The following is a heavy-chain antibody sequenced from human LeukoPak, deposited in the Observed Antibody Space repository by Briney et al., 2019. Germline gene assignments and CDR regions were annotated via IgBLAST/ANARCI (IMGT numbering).Heavy chain of an antibody. Sequence: RRSLRLSCAASGFTFDDYAIPWVRQAPGKGLEWVSGISWNSGSIGYADSVKGRFTISRDNAKNSLYLQMNSLRAEDTALYYCAKDRSEDSSGYYYYYYYGMDVWGQGTTVTVSS. CDR2: ISWNSGSI. CDR1: GFTFDDYA. D-gene: IGHD3-22*01. J-gene: IGHJ6*02. V-gene: IGHV3-9*01. CDR3: AKDRSEDSSGYYYYYYYGMDV.